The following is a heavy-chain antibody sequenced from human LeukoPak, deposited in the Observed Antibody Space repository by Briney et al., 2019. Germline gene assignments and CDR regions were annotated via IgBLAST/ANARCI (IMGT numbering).Heavy chain of an antibody. V-gene: IGHV3-30*02. Sequence: GGSLRLSCAASGFTFSSYGMHWVRQAPGKGLEWVAFIRYDGSNKYYADSVKGRFTISRDNSKNTLYLQMNSLRAEDTAVYYCARVDVPYYYGSGSYYNGVDYWGQGTLVTVPS. CDR2: IRYDGSNK. D-gene: IGHD3-10*01. J-gene: IGHJ4*02. CDR3: ARVDVPYYYGSGSYYNGVDY. CDR1: GFTFSSYG.